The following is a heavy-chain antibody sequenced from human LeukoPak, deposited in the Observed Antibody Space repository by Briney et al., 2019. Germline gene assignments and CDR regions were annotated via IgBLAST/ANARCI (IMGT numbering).Heavy chain of an antibody. J-gene: IGHJ4*02. Sequence: GGSLRLSCAASGFTFSSYGMHWVRQAPGKGLEWVAVIWYDGSNKYYADSVKGRFTISRDNSKNTLYLQMNSLRAEDTAVYYRAKPRGGLLSYFDYWGQGTLVTVSS. CDR1: GFTFSSYG. D-gene: IGHD3-10*01. CDR2: IWYDGSNK. CDR3: AKPRGGLLSYFDY. V-gene: IGHV3-33*06.